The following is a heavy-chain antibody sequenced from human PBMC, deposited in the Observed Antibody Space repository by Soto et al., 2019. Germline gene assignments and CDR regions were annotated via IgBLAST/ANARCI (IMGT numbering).Heavy chain of an antibody. CDR2: FDPEDGET. J-gene: IGHJ4*02. CDR3: ATANRYGDYYDSSGYPCDY. V-gene: IGHV1-24*01. Sequence: ASVKVSCKVSGYTLTELSMHWVRQAPGKGLECLGGFDPEDGETIYAQKFQGRVTMSEDTSTDTVYMELSSLSSEDTAVYYCATANRYGDYYDSSGYPCDYWGQGTLVTVS. D-gene: IGHD3-22*01. CDR1: GYTLTELS.